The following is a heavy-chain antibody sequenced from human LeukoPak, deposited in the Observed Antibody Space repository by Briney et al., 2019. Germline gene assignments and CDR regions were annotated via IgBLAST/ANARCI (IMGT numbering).Heavy chain of an antibody. CDR1: GGSISSSDW. D-gene: IGHD5-12*01. J-gene: IGHJ4*02. CDR3: ARLPFNSGYEYFDY. Sequence: SGTLSLTCAVSGGSISSSDWWSWVRQPPGKGLEWIGEIYHSGSTNYNPSLKSRVTISVDKSKNQFSLKLSSVTAADTAVYSCARLPFNSGYEYFDYWGQGTLVTVSS. V-gene: IGHV4-4*02. CDR2: IYHSGST.